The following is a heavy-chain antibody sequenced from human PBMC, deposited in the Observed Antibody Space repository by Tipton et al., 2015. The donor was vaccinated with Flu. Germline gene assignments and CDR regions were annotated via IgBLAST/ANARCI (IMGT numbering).Heavy chain of an antibody. CDR3: ARDHPPSITVLGEITDYFGMGV. D-gene: IGHD3-3*01. CDR2: ISSSGDAI. CDR1: GFTFSDDY. V-gene: IGHV3-11*01. J-gene: IGHJ6*02. Sequence: SLRLSCAASGFTFSDDYMSWSRQAPGKGLECGSHISSSGDAINYADSVKGRFTISRDNAKKSLYLQMNSLRAEDTAVYYCARDHPPSITVLGEITDYFGMGVWGQGTTVTVSS.